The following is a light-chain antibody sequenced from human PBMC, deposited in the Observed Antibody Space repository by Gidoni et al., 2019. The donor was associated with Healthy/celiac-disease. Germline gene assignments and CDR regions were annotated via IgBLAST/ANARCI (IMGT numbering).Light chain of an antibody. CDR1: QSVSSN. J-gene: IGKJ4*01. Sequence: IVMTHSPATLSLSPGERATLSCRASQSVSSNLAWYQQKPGQAPRLLIYGASTRATGIPARFSGSGSGTEFTLTISSLQSEDFAVYYCQQYNNWLTFGGGTKVEIK. V-gene: IGKV3-15*01. CDR2: GAS. CDR3: QQYNNWLT.